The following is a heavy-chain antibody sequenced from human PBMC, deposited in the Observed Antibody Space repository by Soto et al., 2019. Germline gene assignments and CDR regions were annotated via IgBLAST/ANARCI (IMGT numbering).Heavy chain of an antibody. CDR3: AKAMIAAAGELNWFDP. CDR1: GFTFRSYA. J-gene: IGHJ5*02. Sequence: GGSLRLSCAASGFTFRSYAMHWVRQAPGKGLEWVSAISGSGGSTYYADPVKGRFTISRDNSKNTLYLQMNSLRAEDTAVYYCAKAMIAAAGELNWFDPWGQGTLVTVSS. D-gene: IGHD6-13*01. CDR2: ISGSGGST. V-gene: IGHV3-23*01.